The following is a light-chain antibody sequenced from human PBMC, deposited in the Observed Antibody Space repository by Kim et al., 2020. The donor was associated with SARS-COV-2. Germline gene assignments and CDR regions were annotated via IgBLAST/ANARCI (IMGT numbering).Light chain of an antibody. V-gene: IGLV2-14*03. CDR2: DVS. CDR1: SSDVGGYNY. CDR3: SSYTSSSTLEV. J-gene: IGLJ1*01. Sequence: QSSTISCTGTSSDVGGYNYVSSYQQHPGNAPKLLIYDVSNRPSGVSNRFSGSKSGNTASLTISGLQAEDEADYYCSSYTSSSTLEVFGTGTKVTVL.